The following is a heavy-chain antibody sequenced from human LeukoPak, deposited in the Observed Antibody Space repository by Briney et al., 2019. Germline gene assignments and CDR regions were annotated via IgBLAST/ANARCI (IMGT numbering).Heavy chain of an antibody. Sequence: PGGSLRLSCAASGFTFSSYAMSWVHQAPGKGLEWVSAISGSGGSTYYADSVKGRFTISRDNSKNTLYLQMNSLRAEDTAVYYCAKDSVSGSGYYYFDYWGQGTLVTVSS. J-gene: IGHJ4*02. CDR3: AKDSVSGSGYYYFDY. CDR2: ISGSGGST. V-gene: IGHV3-23*01. CDR1: GFTFSSYA. D-gene: IGHD3-22*01.